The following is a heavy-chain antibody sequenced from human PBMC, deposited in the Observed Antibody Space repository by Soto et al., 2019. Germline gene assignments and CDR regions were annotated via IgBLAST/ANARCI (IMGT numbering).Heavy chain of an antibody. CDR3: TTDSYMPNIIGRFHY. D-gene: IGHD2-2*01. CDR1: GFIFSNAW. Sequence: PGGSLRLSCAASGFIFSNAWINWVRQAPGKGLEWVGRVKSKTDGGTTDFAAPVKGRFAISRDDSKNMVYLEMNSLKIEDTAIYYCTTDSYMPNIIGRFHYWGHGTLVTVSS. CDR2: VKSKTDGGTT. V-gene: IGHV3-15*07. J-gene: IGHJ4*01.